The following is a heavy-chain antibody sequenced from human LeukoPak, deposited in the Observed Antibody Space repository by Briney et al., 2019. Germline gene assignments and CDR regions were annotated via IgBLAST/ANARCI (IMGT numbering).Heavy chain of an antibody. CDR1: GGSISSGSYY. CDR2: IYTSGST. Sequence: SQTLSLTCTVSGGSISSGSYYWSWIRQPAGKGLEWIGRIYTSGSTNYNPSLKSRVTMSVDTSKNQFSLKLSFVTAADTAVYYCARIPYYYYYMDVWGKGTTVTVSS. V-gene: IGHV4-61*02. CDR3: ARIPYYYYYMDV. J-gene: IGHJ6*03.